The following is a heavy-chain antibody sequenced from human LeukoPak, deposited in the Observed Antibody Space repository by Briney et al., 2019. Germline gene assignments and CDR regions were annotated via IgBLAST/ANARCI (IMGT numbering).Heavy chain of an antibody. Sequence: PGGFLRLSCAACGFTFSDYYMSWIRQAPGKGLEWVSYISSSSYTNYADSVKGRFTISRDNAKNSLYLQMNSLRAEDTAVYYCAKHSRIAVEYFDSWGQGTLVTVSS. CDR3: AKHSRIAVEYFDS. V-gene: IGHV3-11*03. CDR1: GFTFSDYY. J-gene: IGHJ4*02. D-gene: IGHD6-19*01. CDR2: ISSSSYT.